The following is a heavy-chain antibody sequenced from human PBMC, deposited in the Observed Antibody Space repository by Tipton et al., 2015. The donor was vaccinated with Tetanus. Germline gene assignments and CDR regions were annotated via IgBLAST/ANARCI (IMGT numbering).Heavy chain of an antibody. Sequence: SLRLSCAASGFTSESHYMHWVRQSPGKGLLWISRISPDGRRTNYADSVKGRFTISRDNAKNTVYLQMNSLRAEDTALYFCAKDISAPGSFYYFDQWGQGTLVTVSS. V-gene: IGHV3-74*01. CDR2: ISPDGRRT. J-gene: IGHJ4*01. D-gene: IGHD3-10*01. CDR3: AKDISAPGSFYYFDQ. CDR1: GFTSESHY.